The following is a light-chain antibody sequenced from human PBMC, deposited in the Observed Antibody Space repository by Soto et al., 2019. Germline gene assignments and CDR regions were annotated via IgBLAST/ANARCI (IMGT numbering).Light chain of an antibody. CDR2: EGI. CDR1: SSTVGGFNV. CDR3: CSYVGATTYV. J-gene: IGLJ1*01. Sequence: QSVLTQPASVSGSPGQSITSSCTGTSSTVGGFNVVSWYQQHPGKAPKVIIYEGIKRPSGVSNRFSGSNSGSTASLTISGLQAEDEADYYCCSYVGATTYVFGTGTKV. V-gene: IGLV2-23*01.